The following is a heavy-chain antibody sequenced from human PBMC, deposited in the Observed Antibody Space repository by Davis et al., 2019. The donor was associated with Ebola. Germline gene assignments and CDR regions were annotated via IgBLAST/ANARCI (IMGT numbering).Heavy chain of an antibody. CDR2: ISWNSGLT. CDR1: GFAFDGYA. V-gene: IGHV3-9*01. CDR3: AKGGKYCSSSTCYEHFDH. J-gene: IGHJ4*02. D-gene: IGHD2-2*01. Sequence: PGGSLRLSCAASGFAFDGYAMHWVRQAPGKGLEWVSGISWNSGLTDYADSVKGRFTISRDNAKKSLYLQMNSLRVEDTALYYCAKGGKYCSSSTCYEHFDHWGQGTLVTVSS.